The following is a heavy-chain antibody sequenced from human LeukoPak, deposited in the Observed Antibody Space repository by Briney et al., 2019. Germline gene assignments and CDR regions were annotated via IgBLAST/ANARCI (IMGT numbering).Heavy chain of an antibody. CDR1: GYTFTGYY. D-gene: IGHD3-3*01. CDR3: ARDRMWGDFWSGYLDY. Sequence: ASVKVSCKASGYTFTGYYMHWVRQAPGQGLEWMGWINPNSGGTNYAQKFQGRVTMTRDTSISTAHMELSRLRSDDTAVYYCARDRMWGDFWSGYLDYWGQGTLVTVSS. J-gene: IGHJ4*02. CDR2: INPNSGGT. V-gene: IGHV1-2*02.